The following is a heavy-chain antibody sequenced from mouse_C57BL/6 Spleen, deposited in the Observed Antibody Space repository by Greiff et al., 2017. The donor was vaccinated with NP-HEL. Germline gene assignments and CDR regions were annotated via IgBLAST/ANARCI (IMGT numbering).Heavy chain of an antibody. V-gene: IGHV1-75*01. CDR1: GYTFTDYY. CDR2: IFPGSGST. CDR3: ARGGNWEGGPAWFAY. D-gene: IGHD4-1*01. Sequence: QVQLQQSGPELVKPGASVKISCKASGYTFTDYYINWVKQRPGQGLEWIGWIFPGSGSTYYNEKFKGKATLTVDKSSSTAYMLLSSLTSEDSAVYFCARGGNWEGGPAWFAYWGQGTLVTVSA. J-gene: IGHJ3*01.